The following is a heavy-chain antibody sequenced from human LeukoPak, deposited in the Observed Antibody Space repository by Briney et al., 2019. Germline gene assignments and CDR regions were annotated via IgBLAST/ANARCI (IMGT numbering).Heavy chain of an antibody. V-gene: IGHV5-51*01. Sequence: SGESLKISCKGSGYSFTNYWIGWVRQMPGKGLEWMGIIYPGDSDTRYSPSFQGQVTMSADKSISTAYLQWSSLKASDTAMYYCARRRSGYDLNDAFDIWGQGTMVTVSS. CDR2: IYPGDSDT. CDR3: ARRRSGYDLNDAFDI. CDR1: GYSFTNYW. J-gene: IGHJ3*02. D-gene: IGHD5-12*01.